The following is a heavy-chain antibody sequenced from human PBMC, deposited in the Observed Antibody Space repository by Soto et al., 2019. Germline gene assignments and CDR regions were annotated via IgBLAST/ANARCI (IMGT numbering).Heavy chain of an antibody. Sequence: QVQLVQSGAEVKKPGSSVKVSCKASGGTFSSYAISWVRQAPGQGLEWMGGIIPNFGTANYAQKFQGRVTITEDESTRPAYMELSSLRSEDTAVYYCATLSGYYDSSGYPAFFDYWGQGTLVTVSS. CDR3: ATLSGYYDSSGYPAFFDY. D-gene: IGHD3-22*01. CDR2: IIPNFGTA. V-gene: IGHV1-69*01. J-gene: IGHJ4*02. CDR1: GGTFSSYA.